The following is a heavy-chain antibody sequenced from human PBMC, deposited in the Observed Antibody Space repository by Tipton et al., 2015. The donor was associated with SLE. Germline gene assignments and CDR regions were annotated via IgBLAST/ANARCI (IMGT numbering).Heavy chain of an antibody. Sequence: QSGPEVKKPGASVKVSCKASGYTFTSYGISWVRQAPGQGLEWMGWISAYNGNTNYAQKLQGRVTMTTDTSTSTAYMELRSLRSDDSAVYYCARDGGGIDDYRAYYFYGMDVWGQGTTVTVSS. CDR3: ARDGGGIDDYRAYYFYGMDV. CDR1: GYTFTSYG. V-gene: IGHV1-18*01. J-gene: IGHJ6*02. CDR2: ISAYNGNT. D-gene: IGHD4-11*01.